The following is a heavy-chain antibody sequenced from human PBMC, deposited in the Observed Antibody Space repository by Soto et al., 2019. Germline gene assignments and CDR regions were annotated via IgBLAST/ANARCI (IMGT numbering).Heavy chain of an antibody. Sequence: SETLSLSCTVSGGSISSGGYYWSWIRQHPGKGLEWIGYIYYSGSTYYNPSLKSRVTISVDTSKNQFSLKLSSVTAADTAVYYCAREQHGYWLTFDPWGRGTLVTVSS. CDR3: AREQHGYWLTFDP. CDR1: GGSISSGGYY. J-gene: IGHJ5*02. CDR2: IYYSGST. V-gene: IGHV4-31*03. D-gene: IGHD2-15*01.